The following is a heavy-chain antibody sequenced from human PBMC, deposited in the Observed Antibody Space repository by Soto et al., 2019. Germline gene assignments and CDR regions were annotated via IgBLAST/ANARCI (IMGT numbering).Heavy chain of an antibody. CDR1: GFTFSSYG. CDR3: ARAPRYCSSTSCYLFDY. J-gene: IGHJ4*02. V-gene: IGHV3-33*01. D-gene: IGHD2-2*01. Sequence: PGGSLRLSCAASGFTFSSYGMHWVRQAPGKGLEWVAVIWYDGSNKYYADSVKGRFTISRDNSKNTLYLQMNSLRAEDTAVYYCARAPRYCSSTSCYLFDYWGQGTLVTVSS. CDR2: IWYDGSNK.